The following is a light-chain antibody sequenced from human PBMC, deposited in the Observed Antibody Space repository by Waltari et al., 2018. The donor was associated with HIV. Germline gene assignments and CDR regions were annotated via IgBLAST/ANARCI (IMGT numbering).Light chain of an antibody. Sequence: QSALTQPPSVSGAPGQRVTISCTGSSSNIGAGYDGHWYQPVPGTAPKLLIYGNSDPPSGVPDRFSGSKSGTSASLAVTGLQAEDEADYYCQSYDSSLSGGVFGGGTKLTVL. CDR3: QSYDSSLSGGV. CDR1: SSNIGAGYD. V-gene: IGLV1-40*01. J-gene: IGLJ3*02. CDR2: GNS.